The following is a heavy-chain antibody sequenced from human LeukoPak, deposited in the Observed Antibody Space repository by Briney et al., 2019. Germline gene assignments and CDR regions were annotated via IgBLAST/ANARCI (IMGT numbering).Heavy chain of an antibody. CDR3: AKARGGSGSYYNWAFDY. CDR1: GFTFSSYG. V-gene: IGHV3-23*01. J-gene: IGHJ4*02. Sequence: PGGSLRLSCAASGFTFSSYGMSWVRQAPGKGLEWVSGISGSGGSTYYADSVKGRFTISRDNSKNTLYLQMNSLRAGDTAVYYCAKARGGSGSYYNWAFDYWGQGTLVTVSS. D-gene: IGHD3-10*01. CDR2: ISGSGGST.